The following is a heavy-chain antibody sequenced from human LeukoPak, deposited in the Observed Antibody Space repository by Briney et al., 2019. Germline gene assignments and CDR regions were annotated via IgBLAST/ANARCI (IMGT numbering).Heavy chain of an antibody. CDR1: GGTFSSYE. CDR2: IIPMFGTA. Sequence: ASVKVSCKASGGTFSSYEISWVRQARGQGLEWMGGIIPMFGTAKYAQKFQGRVTITADKSTSTAYMGLSSLRSEDTAVYYCASGTTDIVVVPATLRNYYFDYWGQGTLVTVSS. D-gene: IGHD2-2*01. V-gene: IGHV1-69*06. CDR3: ASGTTDIVVVPATLRNYYFDY. J-gene: IGHJ4*02.